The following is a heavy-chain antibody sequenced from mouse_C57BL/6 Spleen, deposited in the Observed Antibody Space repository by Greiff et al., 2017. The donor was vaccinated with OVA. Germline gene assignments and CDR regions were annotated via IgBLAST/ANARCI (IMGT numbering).Heavy chain of an antibody. Sequence: VKLVESGPGLVAPSQSLSITCTVSGFSLTSYAISWVRQPPGKGLEWLGVIWTGGGTNYNSALKSRLSISKDNSKSQVFLKMNSLQTDDTARYYCARQTAQALYYYAMDYWGQGTSVTVSS. J-gene: IGHJ4*01. D-gene: IGHD3-2*02. CDR3: ARQTAQALYYYAMDY. CDR2: IWTGGGT. V-gene: IGHV2-9-1*01. CDR1: GFSLTSYA.